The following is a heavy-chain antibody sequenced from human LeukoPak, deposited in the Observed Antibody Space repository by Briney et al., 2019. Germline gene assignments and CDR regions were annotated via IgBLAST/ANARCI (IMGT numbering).Heavy chain of an antibody. CDR1: GGSISSSEW. CDR2: IYYSGST. CDR3: ARDDRSSWRDPYGMDV. D-gene: IGHD6-13*01. J-gene: IGHJ6*02. Sequence: PSGTLSLTCVVSGGSISSSEWWTWVRQSPGKGLEWIGYIYYSGSTNYNPSLKSRVTISVDKSKNQFSLKLSSVTAADTAVYYCARDDRSSWRDPYGMDVWGQGTTVTVSS. V-gene: IGHV4-4*02.